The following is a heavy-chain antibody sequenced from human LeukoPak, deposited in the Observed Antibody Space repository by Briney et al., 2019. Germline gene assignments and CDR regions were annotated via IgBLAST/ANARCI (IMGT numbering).Heavy chain of an antibody. CDR3: ARDGDSGYDY. V-gene: IGHV4-59*01. D-gene: IGHD5-12*01. Sequence: SETLSLTCTVSGGSISGYYWSWIRQPPGKGLEWIGYIYYSESTNYNPSLKSRVTISVDTSKNQFSLKLSSVTAADTAVYYCARDGDSGYDYWGQGTLVTVSS. J-gene: IGHJ4*02. CDR2: IYYSEST. CDR1: GGSISGYY.